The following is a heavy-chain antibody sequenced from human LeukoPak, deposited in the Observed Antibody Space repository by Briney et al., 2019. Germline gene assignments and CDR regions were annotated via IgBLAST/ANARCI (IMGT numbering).Heavy chain of an antibody. CDR3: ARDKIVGPTTLDY. V-gene: IGHV3-7*01. Sequence: GGSLRLSCAASGFTFSGYWMSWVRQTPERGLEWVANIKQDGYEKYYVDSVKGRFTISRDNAKNSLYLQMNSLRADDTAIYYCARDKIVGPTTLDYWGQGTLVTVSS. D-gene: IGHD1-26*01. CDR1: GFTFSGYW. J-gene: IGHJ4*02. CDR2: IKQDGYEK.